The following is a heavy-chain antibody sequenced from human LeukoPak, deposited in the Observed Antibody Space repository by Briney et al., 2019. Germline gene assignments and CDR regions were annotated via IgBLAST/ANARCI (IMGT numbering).Heavy chain of an antibody. V-gene: IGHV4-4*07. CDR2: MYTSGST. J-gene: IGHJ4*02. CDR1: GGSISSYY. Sequence: SETLSLTCTVSGGSISSYYWSWIRQPAGKGLEWIGRMYTSGSTNYSPSLKSRVTMSVDTSKNQFSLKLSSVAAADTAVYYCARDQLSRGSPTVKEEYYFDYWGQGTLVTVSS. D-gene: IGHD1-1*01. CDR3: ARDQLSRGSPTVKEEYYFDY.